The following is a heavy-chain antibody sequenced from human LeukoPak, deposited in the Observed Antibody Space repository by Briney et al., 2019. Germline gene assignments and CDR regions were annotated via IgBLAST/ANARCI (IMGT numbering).Heavy chain of an antibody. CDR3: ALQWEPRRRPFDY. CDR1: GFTFSTYG. D-gene: IGHD1-26*01. J-gene: IGHJ4*02. V-gene: IGHV3-30*02. CDR2: IRYVGINK. Sequence: GGSLRLSCAASGFTFSTYGMHWVRQAPGKGLEWVSFIRYVGINKYYADSVKGRFTISRDNSKNTLYLQMNSLRAEDTAVYYCALQWEPRRRPFDYWGQGTLVTVSS.